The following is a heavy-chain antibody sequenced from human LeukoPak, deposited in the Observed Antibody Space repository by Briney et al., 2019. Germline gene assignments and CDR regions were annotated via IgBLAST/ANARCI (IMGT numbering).Heavy chain of an antibody. CDR3: ARWITMVRGVPYYYFDY. Sequence: SETLSLTCSVSGGSLSGYYWSWIRQPPGKGLEWIGYIYYSGSTNYNPSLKSRVTISVDTSKNQFSLKLSSVTAADTAVYYCARWITMVRGVPYYYFDYWGQGTLVTVSS. CDR2: IYYSGST. V-gene: IGHV4-59*08. D-gene: IGHD3-10*01. J-gene: IGHJ4*02. CDR1: GGSLSGYY.